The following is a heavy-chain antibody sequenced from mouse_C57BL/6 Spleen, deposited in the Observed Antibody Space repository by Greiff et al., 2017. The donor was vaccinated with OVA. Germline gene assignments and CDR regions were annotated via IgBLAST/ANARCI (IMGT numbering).Heavy chain of an antibody. D-gene: IGHD2-5*01. CDR3: ARQGYSNPYFDY. J-gene: IGHJ2*01. V-gene: IGHV5-9*01. Sequence: EVHLVESGGGLVKPGGSLKLSCAASGFTFSSYTMSWVRQTPEKRLEWVATISGGGGNTYYPDSVKGRFTISRDNAKNTLYLQMSSLRSEDTALYYCARQGYSNPYFDYWGQGTTLTVSS. CDR2: ISGGGGNT. CDR1: GFTFSSYT.